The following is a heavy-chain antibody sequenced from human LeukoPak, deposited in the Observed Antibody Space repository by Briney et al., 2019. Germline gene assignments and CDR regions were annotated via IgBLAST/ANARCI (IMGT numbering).Heavy chain of an antibody. CDR1: GFTFDDYA. V-gene: IGHV3-43D*03. CDR3: AKDSLSAAPGYYFDY. CDR2: ISWDASNT. D-gene: IGHD6-13*01. Sequence: GGSLRLSCAASGFTFDDYAMHWVRQAPGKGLEWVSLISWDASNTYYADSVKGRFTIFRDNSKNFLHLQMNSLSAEDSALYYCAKDSLSAAPGYYFDYWGQGTLVTASS. J-gene: IGHJ4*02.